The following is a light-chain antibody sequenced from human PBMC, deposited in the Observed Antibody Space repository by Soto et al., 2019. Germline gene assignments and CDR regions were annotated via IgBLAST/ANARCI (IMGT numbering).Light chain of an antibody. CDR3: QHRSNWPLT. CDR1: QSVSSY. CDR2: DAS. J-gene: IGKJ4*01. V-gene: IGKV3-11*01. Sequence: EIVLTQSPTTLSLSPGERATLSCRASQSVSSYLAWYQQKPGQAPRLLIYDASNRATGIPARFSGSGSGTDFTLTISSLEPEDFAVYYCQHRSNWPLTFGGGTKVEIK.